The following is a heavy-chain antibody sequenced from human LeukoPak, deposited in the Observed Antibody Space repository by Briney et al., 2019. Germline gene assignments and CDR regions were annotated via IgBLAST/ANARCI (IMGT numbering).Heavy chain of an antibody. CDR2: IYYSGVT. Sequence: PSETLSLTFTVSGGSISTYYWTWIRQPPGKGLEWIGFIYYSGVTKSNPSLESRVTISLDMSKNQFSLRLSSVTAADTAVYYCARVYSNYGHYGYWGQGTLVTVSS. J-gene: IGHJ4*02. CDR1: GGSISTYY. V-gene: IGHV4-59*12. CDR3: ARVYSNYGHYGY. D-gene: IGHD4-11*01.